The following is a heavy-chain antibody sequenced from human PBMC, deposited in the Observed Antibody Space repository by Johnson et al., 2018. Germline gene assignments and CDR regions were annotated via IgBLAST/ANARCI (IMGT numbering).Heavy chain of an antibody. D-gene: IGHD2-15*01. J-gene: IGHJ6*02. CDR3: ASDYCSGGSCYLGYYYYGMDV. CDR1: GFTFSSYG. V-gene: IGHV3-30*03. CDR2: ISYDGSNK. Sequence: QVQLVESGGGVVQPGRSLRLSCAASGFTFSSYGMHWVRQAPGKGLEWVAVISYDGSNKYYADSVKGRFTISRDNSKNTLYLQMNSLRAEDTAVYYCASDYCSGGSCYLGYYYYGMDVWGQGTTVTVSS.